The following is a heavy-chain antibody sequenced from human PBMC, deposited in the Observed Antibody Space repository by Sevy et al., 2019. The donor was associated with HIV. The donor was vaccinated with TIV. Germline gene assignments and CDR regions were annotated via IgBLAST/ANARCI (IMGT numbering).Heavy chain of an antibody. CDR3: VRLVSCGGDCYYLDS. D-gene: IGHD2-21*02. J-gene: IGHJ4*02. CDR2: ISHDERYK. V-gene: IGHV3-30*04. CDR1: GFTFSNYD. Sequence: GGSLRLSCAASGFTFSNYDMHWVRQAPGKGLDWVAVISHDERYKNYADSGKVRFTITRDNFKNTLFLQRDSMRPEDTAVYFCVRLVSCGGDCYYLDSWGQGVLVTVSS.